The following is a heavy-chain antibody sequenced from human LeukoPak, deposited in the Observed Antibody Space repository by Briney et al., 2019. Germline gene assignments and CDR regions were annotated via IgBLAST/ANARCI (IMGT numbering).Heavy chain of an antibody. V-gene: IGHV3-9*01. J-gene: IGHJ3*02. D-gene: IGHD6-13*01. Sequence: GRSLRLSCAASGFTFDDYAMHWVRQAPGKGLEWVSGINWNTNSIKYADSVKGRSTISRDNAKNSLYLQMNSLRAEDTALYYCAKGSSGWSTDAFDIWGQGTMVTVSS. CDR2: INWNTNSI. CDR3: AKGSSGWSTDAFDI. CDR1: GFTFDDYA.